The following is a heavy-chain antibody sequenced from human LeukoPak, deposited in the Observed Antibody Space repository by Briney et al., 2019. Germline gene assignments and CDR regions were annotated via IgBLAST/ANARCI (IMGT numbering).Heavy chain of an antibody. D-gene: IGHD3-22*01. CDR3: AREGNYYDSSGYYYASY. J-gene: IGHJ4*02. CDR1: GGSFSGYY. V-gene: IGHV4-34*01. CDR2: INHSGST. Sequence: SGTLSLTCAVYGGSFSGYYWSWIRQPPGKGLEWIGEINHSGSTNYNPSLKSRVTISVDTSKNQFSLKLSSVTAADTAVYYCAREGNYYDSSGYYYASYWGQGTLVTVSS.